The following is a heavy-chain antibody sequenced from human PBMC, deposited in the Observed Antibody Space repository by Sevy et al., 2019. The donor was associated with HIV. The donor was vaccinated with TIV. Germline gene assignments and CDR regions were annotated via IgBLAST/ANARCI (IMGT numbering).Heavy chain of an antibody. D-gene: IGHD3-3*01. CDR2: ISAYNGNT. CDR1: GYSFTSYG. CDR3: AFTKGVFGVVMTSFFFDY. V-gene: IGHV1-18*01. Sequence: ASVKVSCQASGYSFTSYGITLVRQAPGQGLEWMGWISAYNGNTNYAREFQGRLTMTTDTSTSTVYMDLRSLRSDDTAVYYCAFTKGVFGVVMTSFFFDYWGQRTPVTVSS. J-gene: IGHJ4*02.